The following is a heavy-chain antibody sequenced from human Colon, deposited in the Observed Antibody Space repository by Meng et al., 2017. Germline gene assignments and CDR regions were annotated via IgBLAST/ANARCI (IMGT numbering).Heavy chain of an antibody. D-gene: IGHD3/OR15-3a*01. CDR2: ISSSGKNI. CDR1: GFTFSDYY. CDR3: ARDHGTGLDY. J-gene: IGHJ4*02. V-gene: IGHV3-11*01. Sequence: GGSLRPSGAATGFTFSDYYMTWIRQAPGKGLEWVSHISSSGKNIDYADSVKGRFTITRDNANNSLYLRMDSLAADDTAIYYCARDHGTGLDYWGQGALVTVSS.